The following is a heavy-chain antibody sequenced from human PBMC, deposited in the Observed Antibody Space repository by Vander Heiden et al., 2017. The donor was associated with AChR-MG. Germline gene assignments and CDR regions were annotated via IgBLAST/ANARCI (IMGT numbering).Heavy chain of an antibody. J-gene: IGHJ6*02. V-gene: IGHV4-34*01. CDR3: ARIGRDYSGNYKGGMDV. D-gene: IGHD1-26*01. Sequence: QVQLQQWGAGLLKSSETLSLTCGVSGASLSGSYWVWIRQPPGKGVEWIGESNPSVATKYSPSLKSRVTISADTSNNQFSLKVTSVTAEDTAVYYCARIGRDYSGNYKGGMDVWGQGATVTVSS. CDR1: GASLSGSY. CDR2: SNPSVAT.